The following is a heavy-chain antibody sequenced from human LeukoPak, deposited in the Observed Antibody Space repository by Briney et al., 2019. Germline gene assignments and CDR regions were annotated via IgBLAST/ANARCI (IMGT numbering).Heavy chain of an antibody. J-gene: IGHJ4*02. V-gene: IGHV1-2*02. D-gene: IGHD4-17*01. CDR3: ARSKSSDYGDRYFFDY. CDR1: GYTFTGYY. Sequence: GASVKVSCKASGYTFTGYYIHWVRQAPRQGLEWMGWINPNSGDTKYAQNFQGRATMTRDTSISTAYMDLSSLRSGDTAVYYCARSKSSDYGDRYFFDYWGQGTLVTVSS. CDR2: INPNSGDT.